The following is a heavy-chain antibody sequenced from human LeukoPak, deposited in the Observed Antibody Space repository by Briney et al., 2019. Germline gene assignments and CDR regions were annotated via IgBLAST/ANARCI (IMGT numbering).Heavy chain of an antibody. Sequence: ASVKVSFKSSVYTFTGYYMHWVRQAPGQGLEWMGWINPNSGGTKYAQKFQGRVTMTRDTSISTAYMELTRLRSDDTAVYYCARDLAYWGQGTLVTVSS. CDR1: VYTFTGYY. CDR3: ARDLAY. V-gene: IGHV1-2*02. J-gene: IGHJ4*02. CDR2: INPNSGGT. D-gene: IGHD3-3*02.